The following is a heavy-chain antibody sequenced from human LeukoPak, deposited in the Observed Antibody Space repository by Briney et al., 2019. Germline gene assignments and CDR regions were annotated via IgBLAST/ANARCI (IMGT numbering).Heavy chain of an antibody. J-gene: IGHJ4*02. V-gene: IGHV3-7*01. CDR1: GFTFSSYS. CDR2: IKQDGSEK. CDR3: ARDGDGDYVLFDY. D-gene: IGHD4-17*01. Sequence: GGSLRLSCAASGFTFSSYSMNWVRQAPGKGLEWVANIKQDGSEKYYVDSVKGRFTISRDNAKNSLYLQMNSLRAEDTAVYYCARDGDGDYVLFDYWGQGTLVTVSS.